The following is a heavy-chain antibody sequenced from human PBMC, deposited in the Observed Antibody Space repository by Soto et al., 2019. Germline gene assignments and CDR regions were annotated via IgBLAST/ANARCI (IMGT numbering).Heavy chain of an antibody. CDR2: IWYDGCNK. D-gene: IGHD1-1*01. CDR1: GFTFSSYG. J-gene: IGHJ3*02. CDR3: ASAYDEKDAFDI. V-gene: IGHV3-33*01. Sequence: QVQLVESGGGVVQPGRSLRLSCAASGFTFSSYGMHWVRQAPGKGLDWVAVIWYDGCNKYYADSVKGRFTISRDNSMNRRFLQLNSVRAEDMAVYYFASAYDEKDAFDIWGQGTMVTVSS.